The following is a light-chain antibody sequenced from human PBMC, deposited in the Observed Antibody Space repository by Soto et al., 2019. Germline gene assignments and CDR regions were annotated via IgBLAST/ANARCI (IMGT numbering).Light chain of an antibody. CDR1: QSVSSN. J-gene: IGKJ2*01. Sequence: EIVMTQSPSTLSVSPGERATLSCRASQSVSSNLAWFQQKPGQSPRLVIYGASTRATGIPARFSGSGSGTEFTLTIRSLQSEDFAVYYCQQYNNWYTFGQGTKLEIK. CDR2: GAS. V-gene: IGKV3-15*01. CDR3: QQYNNWYT.